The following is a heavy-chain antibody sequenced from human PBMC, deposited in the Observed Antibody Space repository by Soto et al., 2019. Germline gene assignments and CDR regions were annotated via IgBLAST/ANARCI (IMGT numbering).Heavy chain of an antibody. Sequence: QVQLVESGGGVVQPGRSLRLSCAASGFTFSRNGIHWVRQAPGKGLEWVAGIWYDGSKKYYADSVKGRFTISRDNSKNTLYLEMNSLRAEDTAVYYCARDLGVPAAMYFFEHWGQGALVTVSS. CDR3: ARDLGVPAAMYFFEH. V-gene: IGHV3-33*01. J-gene: IGHJ4*02. CDR1: GFTFSRNG. D-gene: IGHD2-2*01. CDR2: IWYDGSKK.